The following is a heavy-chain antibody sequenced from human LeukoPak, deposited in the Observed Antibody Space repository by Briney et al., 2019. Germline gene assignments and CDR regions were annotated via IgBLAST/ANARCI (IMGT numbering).Heavy chain of an antibody. D-gene: IGHD5-24*01. V-gene: IGHV5-51*01. J-gene: IGHJ4*02. CDR1: GYTFTNYW. CDR2: IYPGDSDT. Sequence: PGDSLKISCKGSGYTFTNYWIGWVRQMPGKGLAWMGIIYPGDSDTRYSPSFQGQVTISADKSISTAYLQWSSLKASDTAMYYCARGRRWLYFDYWGQGTLVTVSS. CDR3: ARGRRWLYFDY.